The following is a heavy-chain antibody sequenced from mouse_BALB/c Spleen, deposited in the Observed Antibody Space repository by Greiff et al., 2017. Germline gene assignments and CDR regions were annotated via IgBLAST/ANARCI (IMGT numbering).Heavy chain of an antibody. CDR3: VSGLLRLPFAY. Sequence: EVMLVESGGGLVQPKGSLKLSCAASGFTFNTYAMNWVRQAPGKGLEWVARIRSKSNNYATYYADSVKDRFTISRDDSQSMLYLQMNNLKTEDTAMYYCVSGLLRLPFAYWGQGTLVTVSA. CDR1: GFTFNTYA. J-gene: IGHJ3*01. V-gene: IGHV10-1*02. D-gene: IGHD1-2*01. CDR2: IRSKSNNYAT.